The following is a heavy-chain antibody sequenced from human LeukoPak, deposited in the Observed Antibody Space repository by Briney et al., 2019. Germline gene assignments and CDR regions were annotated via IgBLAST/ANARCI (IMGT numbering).Heavy chain of an antibody. CDR2: ISAYNGNT. CDR1: GYTFTSYG. D-gene: IGHD2-15*01. V-gene: IGHV1-18*01. Sequence: ASVKVSCKASGYTFTSYGISWVRQAPGQGLEWMEWISAYNGNTNYAQKLQGRVTMTTDTSTSTAYMELRSLRSDDTAVYYCASGIGYCSGGSCPHWFDPWGQGTLVTVSS. J-gene: IGHJ5*02. CDR3: ASGIGYCSGGSCPHWFDP.